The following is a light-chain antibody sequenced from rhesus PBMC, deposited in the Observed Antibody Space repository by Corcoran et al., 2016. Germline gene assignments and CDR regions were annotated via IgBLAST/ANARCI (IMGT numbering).Light chain of an antibody. Sequence: DIQMTQSPSSLSASVGDTVTITCRASQGISSYLNWFQQKPGKAPKLLIYDASSLESGVPSRFSGRGSGTTFTLTSSSLQLEDFAAYYCLQHNSYPWTFGQGTKVEIK. CDR3: LQHNSYPWT. J-gene: IGKJ1*01. CDR2: DAS. CDR1: QGISSY. V-gene: IGKV1-28*03.